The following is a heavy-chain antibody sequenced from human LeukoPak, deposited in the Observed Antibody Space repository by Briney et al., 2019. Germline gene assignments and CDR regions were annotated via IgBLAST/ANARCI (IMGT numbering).Heavy chain of an antibody. Sequence: GGSLRLSCAASGFTFDDYAMHWVRQAPGKGLEWVSGISWNSGSIGYADSVKGRFTISRDNAKNSLYLQMNSLRAEDTTSYYCAKGLAGATDDAFDIWGQGTMVTVSS. J-gene: IGHJ3*02. CDR1: GFTFDDYA. CDR2: ISWNSGSI. CDR3: AKGLAGATDDAFDI. D-gene: IGHD1-26*01. V-gene: IGHV3-9*01.